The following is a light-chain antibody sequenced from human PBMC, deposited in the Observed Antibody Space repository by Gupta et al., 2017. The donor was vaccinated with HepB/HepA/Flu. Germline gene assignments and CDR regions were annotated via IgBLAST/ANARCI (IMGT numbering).Light chain of an antibody. CDR2: AVS. CDR3: SSYAGSNNFVV. V-gene: IGLV2-8*01. CDR1: SSDVGGYNY. J-gene: IGLJ2*01. Sequence: QSALTQPPSASGPPGQSVTISCTGPSSDVGGYNYVSWSQQHPGKAPKLMIYAVSKRPSGVPYRFSGSKSGNTASLTVSGLQAEDEADYYCSSYAGSNNFVVFGGGTKLTVL.